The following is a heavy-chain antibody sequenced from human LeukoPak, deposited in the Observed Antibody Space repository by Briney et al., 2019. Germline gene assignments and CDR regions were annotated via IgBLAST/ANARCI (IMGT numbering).Heavy chain of an antibody. CDR1: GFTLSDHH. Sequence: PGGSLRLSCAGSGFTLSDHHMDWVRQAPGKGLEWVGRARNKDYSYTIEYAASVKGTFTISRDDSRNSLYLLLNSLKSEDTAVYYCARDLYYYDSSGYYPYYYYGMDVWGQGTTVTVSS. CDR2: ARNKDYSYTI. V-gene: IGHV3-72*01. D-gene: IGHD3-22*01. CDR3: ARDLYYYDSSGYYPYYYYGMDV. J-gene: IGHJ6*02.